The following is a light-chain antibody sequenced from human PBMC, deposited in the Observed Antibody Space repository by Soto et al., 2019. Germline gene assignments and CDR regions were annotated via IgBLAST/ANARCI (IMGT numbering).Light chain of an antibody. V-gene: IGKV2-28*01. CDR1: QSLLHSNGYNY. CDR2: LGS. J-gene: IGKJ1*01. CDR3: MQALQTRWT. Sequence: EIGMTQSPLSLPVTPGEPASISCRSSQSLLHSNGYNYLDWYLQKPGQSPQLLIDLGSNRASGVPDRFSGSGSGTDCTLKISRVEAEDVGVYYCMQALQTRWTVGQGTNVEIK.